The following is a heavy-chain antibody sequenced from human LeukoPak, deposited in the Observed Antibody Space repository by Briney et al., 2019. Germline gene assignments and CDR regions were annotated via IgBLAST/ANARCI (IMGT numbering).Heavy chain of an antibody. V-gene: IGHV3-11*04. Sequence: GGSLRLSCVASGFTFSDYYMSWIRQAPGQGLDWSSYISDSGSVIYYADPVNGRFTISRDNAKNSLYLQMNSLRAEDTAVYYCAELGITMIGGVWGKGTTVTISS. J-gene: IGHJ6*04. CDR2: ISDSGSVI. CDR3: AELGITMIGGV. D-gene: IGHD3-10*02. CDR1: GFTFSDYY.